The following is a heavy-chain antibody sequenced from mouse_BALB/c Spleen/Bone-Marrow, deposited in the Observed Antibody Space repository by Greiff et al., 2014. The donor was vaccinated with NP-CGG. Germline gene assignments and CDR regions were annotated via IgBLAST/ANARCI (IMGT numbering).Heavy chain of an antibody. CDR1: GYSFTNYW. Sequence: QVQLQQSGAELVRPGTSVQLSCKASGYSFTNYWTNWVKQRPGQGLEWIGMIHPSDSESRLNQKFKDKATLTVDKSSTTAYMQLSSPTSEDSAVYYCAGGLGEIWGYWGQGTTLTVSS. CDR3: AGGLGEIWGY. CDR2: IHPSDSES. J-gene: IGHJ2*01. V-gene: IGHV1-61*01. D-gene: IGHD4-1*01.